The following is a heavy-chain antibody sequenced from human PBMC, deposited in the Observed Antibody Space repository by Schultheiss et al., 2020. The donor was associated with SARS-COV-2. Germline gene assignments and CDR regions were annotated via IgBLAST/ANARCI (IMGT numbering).Heavy chain of an antibody. J-gene: IGHJ6*02. CDR1: GGSFSGYY. Sequence: SETLSLTCAVYGGSFSGYYWSWIRQPPGKGLEWIGEINHSGSTNYNPSLKSRVTISVDTSKNQFSLKLSSVTAADTAVYYCARGIAVAVRPLYGMDVWGQGTTVTVSS. CDR2: INHSGST. V-gene: IGHV4-34*01. CDR3: ARGIAVAVRPLYGMDV. D-gene: IGHD6-19*01.